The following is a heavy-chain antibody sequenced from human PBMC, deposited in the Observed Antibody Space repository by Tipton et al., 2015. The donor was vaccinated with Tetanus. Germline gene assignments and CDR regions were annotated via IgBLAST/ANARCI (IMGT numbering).Heavy chain of an antibody. Sequence: AASGFTFSDYYMSWIRQAPGKGLEWVSYISSSGSTIYYADSVKGRFTISRDNAKNSLYLQMNSLRAEDTAVYYCARDSGHYYDSSGYLFWGQGTLVTVSS. CDR1: GFTFSDYY. J-gene: IGHJ4*02. V-gene: IGHV3-11*01. D-gene: IGHD3-22*01. CDR2: ISSSGSTI. CDR3: ARDSGHYYDSSGYLF.